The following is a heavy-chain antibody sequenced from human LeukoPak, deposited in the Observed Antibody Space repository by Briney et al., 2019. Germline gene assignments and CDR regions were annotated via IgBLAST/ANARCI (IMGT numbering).Heavy chain of an antibody. J-gene: IGHJ3*02. CDR3: ASLMVEHDAFDI. Sequence: SETLSLTCGVSSEFFTGYYWGWIRQPPGKGLEWIGSIYYSGSTYYNPSLKSRVTISVDTSKNQFSLKLSSVTAADTAVYYCASLMVEHDAFDIWGQGTMVTVSS. CDR2: IYYSGST. D-gene: IGHD3-10*01. CDR1: SEFFTGYY. V-gene: IGHV4-38-2*01.